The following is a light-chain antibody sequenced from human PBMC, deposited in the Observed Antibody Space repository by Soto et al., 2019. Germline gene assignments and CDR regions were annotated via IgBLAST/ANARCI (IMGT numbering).Light chain of an antibody. CDR2: GAS. CDR1: QGIRSA. Sequence: AIQLTQSPSSLSVSVGDRITITCRAGQGIRSALAWYQQRPGKAPKLLIYGASSLSRGVPSRFSGTGSGTDFTLTLSSLQPEDFATYYCQQFDSFPLTFGGGTKVEI. V-gene: IGKV1-13*02. J-gene: IGKJ4*01. CDR3: QQFDSFPLT.